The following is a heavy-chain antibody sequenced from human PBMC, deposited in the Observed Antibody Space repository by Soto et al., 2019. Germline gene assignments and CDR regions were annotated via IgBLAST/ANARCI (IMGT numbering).Heavy chain of an antibody. V-gene: IGHV4-39*02. CDR1: GDSISKSGHY. CDR3: TTLLTPYDTPGPTWFRP. CDR2: IDYRGST. Sequence: PSETLSLACTVSGDSISKSGHYWGWIRQPPGKALEWIGGIDYRGSTLYNPSLRSRITMSIDTSKKFFSLKLTSVSASDTALYYCTTLLTPYDTPGPTWFRPWGEGPLATVTS. J-gene: IGHJ5*02. D-gene: IGHD3-9*01.